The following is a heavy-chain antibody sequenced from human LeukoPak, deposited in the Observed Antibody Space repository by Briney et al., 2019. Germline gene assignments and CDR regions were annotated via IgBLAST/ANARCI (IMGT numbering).Heavy chain of an antibody. CDR1: GYTFTGYY. CDR3: ARAALPGVVPAAVFLDY. Sequence: ASVKVSCKASGYTFTGYYMHWVRQAPGQGLEWMGWINPNSGGTNYAQKFQGWVTMTRDTSISTAYMELSRLRSDDTAVYYCARAALPGVVPAAVFLDYWGQGTLVTVSS. J-gene: IGHJ4*02. V-gene: IGHV1-2*04. D-gene: IGHD2-2*01. CDR2: INPNSGGT.